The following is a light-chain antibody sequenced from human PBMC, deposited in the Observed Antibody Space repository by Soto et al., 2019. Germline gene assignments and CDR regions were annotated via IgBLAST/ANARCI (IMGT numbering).Light chain of an antibody. CDR2: DVN. Sequence: QSVLTQPASVSGSPGQSITISCTGTSSDVGGYDYVSWYQQLPAKAPKLLIYDVNKRPSGVSHRFSGSKSGNTASPTISGLQAEDEADYYCSSYTGSSTFVFGTGTKVTVL. J-gene: IGLJ1*01. CDR3: SSYTGSSTFV. V-gene: IGLV2-14*01. CDR1: SSDVGGYDY.